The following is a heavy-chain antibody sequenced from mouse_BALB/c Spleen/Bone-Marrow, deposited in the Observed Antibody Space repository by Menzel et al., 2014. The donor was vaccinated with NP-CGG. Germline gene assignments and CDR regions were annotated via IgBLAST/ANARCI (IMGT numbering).Heavy chain of an antibody. V-gene: IGHV5-6-4*01. Sequence: EVHLVESGGGLVKPGGSLKLSCAASGFTFSSYTMPWVRQTPEKRLEWVATISSGGSYTYYPDSVKGRFTISRDNAKNTLYLQMSSLKSEDTAMYYCTRDLYDGYSYYAMDYWGQGTSVTVSS. CDR3: TRDLYDGYSYYAMDY. D-gene: IGHD2-3*01. CDR2: ISSGGSYT. J-gene: IGHJ4*01. CDR1: GFTFSSYT.